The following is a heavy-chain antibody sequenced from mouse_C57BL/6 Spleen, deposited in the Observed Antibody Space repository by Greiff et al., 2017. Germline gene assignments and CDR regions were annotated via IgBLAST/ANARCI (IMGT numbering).Heavy chain of an antibody. CDR2: IYPGSGST. D-gene: IGHD1-1*01. CDR1: GYTFTSYW. J-gene: IGHJ4*01. V-gene: IGHV1-55*01. CDR3: ARADYYGSSYEGDYAMDY. Sequence: QVQLQQPGAELVKPGASVKMSCKASGYTFTSYWITWVKQRPGQGLEWIGDIYPGSGSTNYNEKFKSKATLTVDTSSSTAYMQLSSLTSADSAVYDCARADYYGSSYEGDYAMDYWGQGTSVTVSS.